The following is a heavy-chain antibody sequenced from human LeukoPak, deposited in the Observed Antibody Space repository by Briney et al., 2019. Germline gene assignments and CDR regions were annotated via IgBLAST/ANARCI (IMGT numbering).Heavy chain of an antibody. Sequence: PGGSLRLSCAASGFTFSSYWMNWVRQAPGKGLEWVSSISSSSSYIYYADSVKGRFTISRDNAKNSLYLQMNSLRAEDTAVYYCARGYCSSTSCYGPPSYWGQGTLVTVSS. CDR3: ARGYCSSTSCYGPPSY. CDR1: GFTFSSYW. D-gene: IGHD2-2*01. J-gene: IGHJ4*02. V-gene: IGHV3-21*01. CDR2: ISSSSSYI.